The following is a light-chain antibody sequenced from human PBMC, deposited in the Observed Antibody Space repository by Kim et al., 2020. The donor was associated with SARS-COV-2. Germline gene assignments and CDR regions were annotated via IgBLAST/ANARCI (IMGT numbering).Light chain of an antibody. V-gene: IGLV2-14*03. CDR3: SSYTSSSTRV. J-gene: IGLJ3*02. CDR2: DVS. CDR1: SSDVGGYNY. Sequence: GQSITLSRPGTSSDVGGYNYVSWYQQHPGKAPKLMIYDVSNRPSGVSNRFSGSKSGNTASLTISGLQAEDEADYYCSSYTSSSTRVFGGGTQLTVL.